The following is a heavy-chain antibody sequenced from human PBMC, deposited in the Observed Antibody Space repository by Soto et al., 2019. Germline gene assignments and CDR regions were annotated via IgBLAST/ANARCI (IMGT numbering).Heavy chain of an antibody. CDR2: IGTAGDT. V-gene: IGHV3-13*01. J-gene: IGHJ4*02. D-gene: IGHD6-13*01. Sequence: GGSLRLSCEASGFTFSGFDMHWVRQPTGKGLEWVSSIGTAGDTYYAVSVKGRFTISRDNAKNSLSLQMNSLRAGGMAVYFCAKSQEIGTHFFDSWGQGTQVTVSS. CDR3: AKSQEIGTHFFDS. CDR1: GFTFSGFD.